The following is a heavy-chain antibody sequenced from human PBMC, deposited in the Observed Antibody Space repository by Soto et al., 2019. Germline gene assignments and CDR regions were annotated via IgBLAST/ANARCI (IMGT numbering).Heavy chain of an antibody. J-gene: IGHJ6*02. CDR3: ARHSSEEEYCGGDCYSPDYYYYYGMDV. CDR1: GYSFTSYW. V-gene: IGHV5-51*01. CDR2: IYPGDSDT. D-gene: IGHD2-21*02. Sequence: PGESLKISCKGSGYSFTSYWIGWVRQMPGKGLEWMGIIYPGDSDTRYSPSFQGQVTISADKSISTAYLQWSSLKASDTAMYYCARHSSEEEYCGGDCYSPDYYYYYGMDVWGQGTTVTVSS.